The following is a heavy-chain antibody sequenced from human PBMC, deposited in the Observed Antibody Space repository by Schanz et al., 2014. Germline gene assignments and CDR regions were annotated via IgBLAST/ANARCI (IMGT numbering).Heavy chain of an antibody. CDR3: ARGGFCESTSFDS. D-gene: IGHD2-2*01. CDR2: INPSSGTT. Sequence: QVQLVQSGAEVMKPGSSVKVSCKASGGTFSSYTINWVRQAPGQGLEWMGKINPSSGTTRIAQNFQGRLTVTRDTSTSTVNMELSSLRSEDAAVYYCARGGFCESTSFDSWGQGTLVTVSS. CDR1: GGTFSSYT. V-gene: IGHV1-46*03. J-gene: IGHJ4*02.